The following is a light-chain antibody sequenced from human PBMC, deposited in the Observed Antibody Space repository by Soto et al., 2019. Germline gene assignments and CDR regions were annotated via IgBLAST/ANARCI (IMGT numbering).Light chain of an antibody. CDR1: QSISSW. J-gene: IGKJ1*01. Sequence: DIQMTQSPCTLSASVGDRVTITCRASQSISSWLAWYQQKPGKAPKLLIYKASSLESGVPSRFSGSGSGTEFTLTISSLQPDDFATYYCQQYNSFPTFGQGNKVEIK. V-gene: IGKV1-5*03. CDR3: QQYNSFPT. CDR2: KAS.